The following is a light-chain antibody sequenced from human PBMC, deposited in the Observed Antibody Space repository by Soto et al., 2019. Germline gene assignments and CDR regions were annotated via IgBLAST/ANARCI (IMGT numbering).Light chain of an antibody. V-gene: IGLV2-14*03. J-gene: IGLJ3*02. CDR3: SSYTSSSILGV. CDR2: DVS. CDR1: SSDDGGYNY. Sequence: QSVLTQPASVSGSPGQSITISCTGNSSDDGGYNYVSWYQQHPGKAPRLMIYDVSRRPSGVSNRFSGSKSANTASLTISGLQAEDEVDYYCSSYTSSSILGVFGGGTKVTVL.